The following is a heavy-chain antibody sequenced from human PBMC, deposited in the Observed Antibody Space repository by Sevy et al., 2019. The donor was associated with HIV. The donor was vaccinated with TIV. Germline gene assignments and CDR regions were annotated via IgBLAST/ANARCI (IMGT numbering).Heavy chain of an antibody. Sequence: SETLSLTCAVSGGSISSSNWWSWVRRPPGKGLEWIGEIYHSGSTNYNPSLKSRVTISVDKSKNQFSLKLSSVTAADTAVYYCARDFRDFWSGYYTGYYGMDVWGQGTTVTVSS. D-gene: IGHD3-3*01. V-gene: IGHV4-4*02. CDR3: ARDFRDFWSGYYTGYYGMDV. J-gene: IGHJ6*02. CDR2: IYHSGST. CDR1: GGSISSSNW.